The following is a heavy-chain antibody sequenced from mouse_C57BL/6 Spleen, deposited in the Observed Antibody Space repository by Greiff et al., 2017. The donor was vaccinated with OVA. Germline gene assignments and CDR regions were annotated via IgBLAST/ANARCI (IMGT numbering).Heavy chain of an antibody. Sequence: QVHVKQSGAELARPGASVKMSCKASGYTFTSYTMHWVKQRPGQGLEWIGYINPSSGYTKYNQKFQDKATLTADKSSSTAYMQLSSLTSEDSAVYYCARDGDYYGTQGAMDYWGQGTAVTVSS. V-gene: IGHV1-4*01. CDR1: GYTFTSYT. CDR3: ARDGDYYGTQGAMDY. J-gene: IGHJ4*01. CDR2: INPSSGYT. D-gene: IGHD2-1*01.